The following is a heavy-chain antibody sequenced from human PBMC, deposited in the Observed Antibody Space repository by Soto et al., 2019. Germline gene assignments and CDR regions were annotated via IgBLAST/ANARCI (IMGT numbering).Heavy chain of an antibody. D-gene: IGHD3-10*01. CDR3: AKGSRSGSYYPNDY. Sequence: LRLSCAASGFTFSSYGMHWVRQAPGKGLEWVAVISYDGSNKYYADSVKGRFTISRDNSKNTLYLQMNSLRAEDTAVYYCAKGSRSGSYYPNDYWGQGTLVTASS. CDR2: ISYDGSNK. J-gene: IGHJ4*02. V-gene: IGHV3-30*18. CDR1: GFTFSSYG.